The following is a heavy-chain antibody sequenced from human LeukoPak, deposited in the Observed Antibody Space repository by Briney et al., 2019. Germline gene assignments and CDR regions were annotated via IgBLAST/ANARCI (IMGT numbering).Heavy chain of an antibody. D-gene: IGHD6-13*01. CDR1: GYTFTSYD. CDR3: ARSPAGVYVYYYYYYMDV. V-gene: IGHV1-8*01. J-gene: IGHJ6*03. CDR2: MNPNRGNT. Sequence: ASVKVSCKASGYTFTSYDINWVRQATGQGLEWMGWMNPNRGNTGYAQKFQGRVTMTRNTSISTAYMELSSLRSEDTAVYYCARSPAGVYVYYYYYYMDVWGKGTTATVSS.